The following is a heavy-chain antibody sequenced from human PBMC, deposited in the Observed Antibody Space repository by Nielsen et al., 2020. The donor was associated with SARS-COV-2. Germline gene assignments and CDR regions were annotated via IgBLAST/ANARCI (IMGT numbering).Heavy chain of an antibody. J-gene: IGHJ4*02. CDR1: GFTFSNAW. Sequence: GESLKISCAASGFTFSNAWMSWVRQAPGKGLEWVGRIKSKIDGGTTDYAAPVKGRFTISRDDSKNTLYLYMNSLKTEDTAVYYCTTLTTVTARDCWGQGTLVTVSS. V-gene: IGHV3-15*01. CDR2: IKSKIDGGTT. CDR3: TTLTTVTARDC. D-gene: IGHD4-17*01.